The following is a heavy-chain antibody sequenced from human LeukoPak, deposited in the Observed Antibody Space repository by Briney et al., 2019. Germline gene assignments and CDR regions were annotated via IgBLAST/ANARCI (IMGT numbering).Heavy chain of an antibody. CDR2: INPNSGGT. J-gene: IGHJ4*02. D-gene: IGHD3-10*01. CDR1: GYTFTGYY. Sequence: EASVKVSCKASGYTFTGYYMHWVRQAPGQGLEWMGWINPNSGGTNYAQKFQGRVTMTRDTSISTAYMELSRLRSDDTAVYYCASTSPSVLLWFGELLPDYWGQGTLVTVSS. V-gene: IGHV1-2*02. CDR3: ASTSPSVLLWFGELLPDY.